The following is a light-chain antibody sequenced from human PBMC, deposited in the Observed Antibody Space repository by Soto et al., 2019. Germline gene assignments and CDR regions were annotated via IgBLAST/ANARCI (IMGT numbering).Light chain of an antibody. CDR3: SSCTSSTTMI. CDR2: EVS. CDR1: SSDVGYCNY. J-gene: IGLJ2*01. V-gene: IGLV2-14*01. Sequence: QSALTQPASVSGSPGQSITISCTGTSSDVGYCNYISWFQQLPGKAPKVMIYEVSNRPSGVSNRFSGSKSGNTASLTISGLQAEDEADYYCSSCTSSTTMIFGGGTKLTVL.